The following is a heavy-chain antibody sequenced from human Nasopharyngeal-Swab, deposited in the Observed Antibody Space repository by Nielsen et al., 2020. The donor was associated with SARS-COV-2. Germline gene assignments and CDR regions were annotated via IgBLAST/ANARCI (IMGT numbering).Heavy chain of an antibody. CDR3: AREDTMIVTPDY. CDR2: ISYDGSNN. CDR1: GFTFSRYA. J-gene: IGHJ4*02. V-gene: IGHV3-30-3*01. D-gene: IGHD3-22*01. Sequence: GESLKISCAASGFTFSRYAMHWVRQAPGKGLEWVAVISYDGSNNYYADSLKGRFTISRDNSKNTLYLQMNSLRAEDTAVYYCAREDTMIVTPDYWGQGTLVTVSS.